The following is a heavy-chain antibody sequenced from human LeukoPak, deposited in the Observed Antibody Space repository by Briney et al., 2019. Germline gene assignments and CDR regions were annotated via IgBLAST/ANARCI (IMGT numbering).Heavy chain of an antibody. Sequence: ASVKVSCKVSGYTLTELSMHWARQAPGKGLEWMGGFDPEDGETIYAQKFQGRVTMTEDTSTDTAYMELSSLRSEDTAVYYCATVWFGENYFDYWGQGTLVTVSS. J-gene: IGHJ4*02. CDR2: FDPEDGET. V-gene: IGHV1-24*01. CDR3: ATVWFGENYFDY. CDR1: GYTLTELS. D-gene: IGHD3-10*01.